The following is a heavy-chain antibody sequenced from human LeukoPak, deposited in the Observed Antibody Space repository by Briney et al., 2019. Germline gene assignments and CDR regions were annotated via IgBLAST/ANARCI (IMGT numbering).Heavy chain of an antibody. CDR3: ARRAAVADSFDY. CDR2: IYYSGST. Sequence: SETLSLTSTVSGGSISSYYWSWIRQPPGKGLEWIGYIYYSGSTNYNPSLKSRVTISVDTSKNQFSLKLSSVTAADTAVSYCARRAAVADSFDYWGQGTLVTVSS. V-gene: IGHV4-59*01. J-gene: IGHJ4*02. D-gene: IGHD6-19*01. CDR1: GGSISSYY.